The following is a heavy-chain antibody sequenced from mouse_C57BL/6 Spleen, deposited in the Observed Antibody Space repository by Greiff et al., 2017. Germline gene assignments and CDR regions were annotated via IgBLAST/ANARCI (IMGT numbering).Heavy chain of an antibody. CDR1: GYTFTSYW. Sequence: QVQLQQSGAELVMPGASVKLSCKASGYTFTSYWMHWVKQRPGQGLEWIGEIDPSDSYTNYNQKFKGKSTLTVDKSSSTAYMQLSSLTSEDSAVYYCARRGLYYGSSYERVFDYWGQGTTLTVSS. J-gene: IGHJ2*01. D-gene: IGHD1-1*01. CDR2: IDPSDSYT. CDR3: ARRGLYYGSSYERVFDY. V-gene: IGHV1-69*01.